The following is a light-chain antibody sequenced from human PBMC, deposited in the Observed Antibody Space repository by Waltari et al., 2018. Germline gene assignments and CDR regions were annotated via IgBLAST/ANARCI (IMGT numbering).Light chain of an antibody. J-gene: IGKJ3*01. CDR1: QGITQW. V-gene: IGKV1-12*01. CDR3: QQANSFPIT. Sequence: DIQMTQSPSSVSASVGDKVTFPWRASQGITQWLAWYQQKPGRAPKLLISGASTLHSGLSPRFSGSGSGTEFTLTISDLQPEDVAIYYCQQANSFPITFGPGTRVDLK. CDR2: GAS.